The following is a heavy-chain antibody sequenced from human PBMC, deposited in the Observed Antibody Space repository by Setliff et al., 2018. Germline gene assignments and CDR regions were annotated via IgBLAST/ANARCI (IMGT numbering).Heavy chain of an antibody. J-gene: IGHJ4*02. V-gene: IGHV4-34*01. CDR1: GGSFSGYY. CDR3: ARGRYYDSRNFDY. CDR2: INRSGST. Sequence: SETLSLTCAVYGGSFSGYYWSWIRQPPGKGLEWIGEINRSGSTNYNPSLKSRATISVDTSKNQFSLKLSSVTAADTAVYYCARGRYYDSRNFDYWGQGTLVTVSS. D-gene: IGHD3-22*01.